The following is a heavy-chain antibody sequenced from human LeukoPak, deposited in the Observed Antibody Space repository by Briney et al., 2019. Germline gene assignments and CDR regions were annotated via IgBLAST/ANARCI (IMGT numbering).Heavy chain of an antibody. CDR1: GGSISSSSYY. D-gene: IGHD6-6*01. V-gene: IGHV4-39*07. CDR2: IYYSGST. J-gene: IGHJ4*02. CDR3: ARGESRGRRGSYYFDY. Sequence: PSETLSLTCTVSGGSISSSSYYWGWIRQPPGKGLEWIGSIYYSGSTYYNPSLKSRVTISVDTSKNQFSLKLSSVTAADTAVYYCARGESRGRRGSYYFDYWGQGTLVTVSS.